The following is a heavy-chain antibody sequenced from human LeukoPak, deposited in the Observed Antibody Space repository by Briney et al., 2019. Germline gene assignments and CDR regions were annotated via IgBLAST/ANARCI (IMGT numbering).Heavy chain of an antibody. Sequence: RPGGSLRLSCAASGFTFSAYGMSWVRQSPRKGLEWVSGVSGADGTTYYADSVKGRFTISRDSSKSTLYLQMNNLRAEDTAVYYCAKHWSYCSTTSCFFNYYYYYMDVWGKGTTVTVSS. CDR1: GFTFSAYG. J-gene: IGHJ6*03. D-gene: IGHD2-2*01. CDR2: VSGADGTT. CDR3: AKHWSYCSTTSCFFNYYYYYMDV. V-gene: IGHV3-23*01.